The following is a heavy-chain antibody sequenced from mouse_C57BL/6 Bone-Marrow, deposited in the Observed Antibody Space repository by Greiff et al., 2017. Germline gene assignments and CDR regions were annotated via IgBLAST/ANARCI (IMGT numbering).Heavy chain of an antibody. CDR1: GYTFTSYW. Sequence: VQLQQPGAELVMPGASVKLSCKASGYTFTSYWMHWVKQRPGQGLEWIGEIDPSDSYTTYNQKFKGKSTLTVDKSSSTAYMQLSSLTSEDSAVYYCARDWGDGSSWGDWYFDVWGTGTTVTVSS. CDR3: ARDWGDGSSWGDWYFDV. J-gene: IGHJ1*03. CDR2: IDPSDSYT. V-gene: IGHV1-69*01. D-gene: IGHD1-1*01.